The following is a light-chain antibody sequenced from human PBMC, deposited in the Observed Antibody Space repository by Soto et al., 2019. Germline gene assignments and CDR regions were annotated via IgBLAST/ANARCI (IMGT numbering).Light chain of an antibody. Sequence: QSVLTQPVSVSGSPGLSITISCTGTDNDVGVYNYVSWYQQHPGKAPKLIIYDVTNRPSGVSNRFSGSKSGNTASLTISGLQAEDEADYYCSSYTTSTTRVFGGGTQLTVL. CDR2: DVT. CDR1: DNDVGVYNY. CDR3: SSYTTSTTRV. V-gene: IGLV2-14*01. J-gene: IGLJ3*02.